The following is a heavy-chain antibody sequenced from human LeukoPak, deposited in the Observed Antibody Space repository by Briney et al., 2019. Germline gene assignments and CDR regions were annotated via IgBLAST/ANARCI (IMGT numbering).Heavy chain of an antibody. V-gene: IGHV3-23*01. CDR2: ISGSGGST. CDR3: ARDYSNYECFFDY. Sequence: GGTLRLSCAASGFTFSSYAMSWVRQAPGKGLEWVSAISGSGGSTYYADSVKGRFTISRDNSKNTLYLQMNSLRAEDTAVYYCARDYSNYECFFDYWGQGTLVTVSS. CDR1: GFTFSSYA. J-gene: IGHJ4*02. D-gene: IGHD4-11*01.